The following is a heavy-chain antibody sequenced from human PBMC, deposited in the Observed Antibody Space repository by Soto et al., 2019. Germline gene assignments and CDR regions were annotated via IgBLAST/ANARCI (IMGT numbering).Heavy chain of an antibody. V-gene: IGHV4-34*01. Sequence: SLTCAVYGGSFSGYYWSWIRQPPGKGLEWIGEINHSGSTNYNPSLKSRVTISVDTSKNQFSLKLSSVTAADTAVYYCARGLYWQPIQLWDYFDYWGQGTLVTVSS. CDR2: INHSGST. CDR3: ARGLYWQPIQLWDYFDY. J-gene: IGHJ4*02. CDR1: GGSFSGYY. D-gene: IGHD5-18*01.